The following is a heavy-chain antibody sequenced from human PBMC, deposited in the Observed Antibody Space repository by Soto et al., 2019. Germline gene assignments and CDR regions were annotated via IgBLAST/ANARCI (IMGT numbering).Heavy chain of an antibody. CDR2: VYWDDDK. J-gene: IGHJ3*01. D-gene: IGHD1-1*01. Sequence: QITLKESGPTLVKPTQTLTLTCTFSGFSLSTSGVGVGWIRQPPGKALEWLALVYWDDDKRYSPSLKSRLTITKDTSKNPVVLTMPNLDPVDAGTYYCAHALSWVQKIPGAFDLWGQGTMVTVSS. CDR3: AHALSWVQKIPGAFDL. CDR1: GFSLSTSGVG. V-gene: IGHV2-5*02.